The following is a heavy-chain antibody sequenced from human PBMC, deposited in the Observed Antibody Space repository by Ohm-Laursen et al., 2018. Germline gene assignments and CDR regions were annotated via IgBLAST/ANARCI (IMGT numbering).Heavy chain of an antibody. D-gene: IGHD5-12*01. CDR1: GFTFSSYA. CDR3: ARDGSDMGDY. J-gene: IGHJ4*02. Sequence: SLRLSCTASGFTFSSYAMTWVRQAPGKGLEWVAKIDPDGSEKYYVDSVKGRFTISRDNAKNSLYLQMNSLRVEDTAVYYCARDGSDMGDYWGQGTLVTVSS. CDR2: IDPDGSEK. V-gene: IGHV3-7*01.